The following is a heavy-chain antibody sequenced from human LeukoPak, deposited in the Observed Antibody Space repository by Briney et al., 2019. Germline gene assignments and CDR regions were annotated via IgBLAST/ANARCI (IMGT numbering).Heavy chain of an antibody. D-gene: IGHD2-2*01. J-gene: IGHJ6*02. CDR3: PSKVVVPAAMLGLRLYYYGMDV. CDR1: GGSISSYY. CDR2: IYTSGST. Sequence: PSETLSLTCTVSGGSISSYYWSWIRQPAGKGLEWIGRIYTSGSTYYNPSLKSRVTISVDTSKNQFSLKLSSVTAADTAVYYCPSKVVVPAAMLGLRLYYYGMDVWGQGTTVTVSS. V-gene: IGHV4-4*07.